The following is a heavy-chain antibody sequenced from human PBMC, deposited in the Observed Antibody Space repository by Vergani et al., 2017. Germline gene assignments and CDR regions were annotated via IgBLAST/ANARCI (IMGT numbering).Heavy chain of an antibody. J-gene: IGHJ5*02. Sequence: EVQVVQSGGGLVKPGGSLRLSCETSGFIFSDYNLNWVRQAPGSGLEWVASISGRSSYVNYAVSVKGRFTISRDNSKSTMYLQMNSLRDEDTGVYYCARDLRLLYNRFDPWGQGTLVTVSS. CDR3: ARDLRLLYNRFDP. CDR2: ISGRSSYV. D-gene: IGHD1-14*01. V-gene: IGHV3-21*02. CDR1: GFIFSDYN.